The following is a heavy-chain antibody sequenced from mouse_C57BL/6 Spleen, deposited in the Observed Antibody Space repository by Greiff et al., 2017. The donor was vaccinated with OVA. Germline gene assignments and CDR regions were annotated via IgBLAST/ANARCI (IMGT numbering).Heavy chain of an antibody. Sequence: VKLQESGAELMKPGASVTLSCTATVYTFTGYWIEWVKQRPGHGLEWIGEILPGSGSTNYNEKFKGKATFNEETTTNTDYMQLSSMTTEDTAIDYCARPYYSNYAMDYWGKGTSVTVSS. D-gene: IGHD2-5*01. V-gene: IGHV1-9*01. CDR2: ILPGSGST. J-gene: IGHJ4*01. CDR1: VYTFTGYW. CDR3: ARPYYSNYAMDY.